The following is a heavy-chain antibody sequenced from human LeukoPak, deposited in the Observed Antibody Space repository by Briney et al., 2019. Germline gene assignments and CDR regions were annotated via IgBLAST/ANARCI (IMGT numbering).Heavy chain of an antibody. J-gene: IGHJ4*02. Sequence: GESLKISCKGSGYSSTSYWIGWVRQMPGKGLGWMGIIYPGDSDTRYSPSFQGQVTISADKSINTAYLQWSSLKASDTAMYYCARSRPADYWGQGTLVTVSS. CDR1: GYSSTSYW. CDR3: ARSRPADY. CDR2: IYPGDSDT. V-gene: IGHV5-51*01. D-gene: IGHD2-2*01.